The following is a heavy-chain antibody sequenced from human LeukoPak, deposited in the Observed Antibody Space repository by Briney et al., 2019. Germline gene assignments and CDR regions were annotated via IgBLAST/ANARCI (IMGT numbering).Heavy chain of an antibody. Sequence: ASVKVSCKASGYTFSSYAMHWVRQAPGQRLEWMGWSNAGNGNTKYSQEFQGRVTITRDTSASTAYMELSSLRSEDTAVYYCARHRIQPMAEILFDYWGQGTLVTVSS. V-gene: IGHV1-3*02. CDR3: ARHRIQPMAEILFDY. J-gene: IGHJ4*02. D-gene: IGHD5-18*01. CDR1: GYTFSSYA. CDR2: SNAGNGNT.